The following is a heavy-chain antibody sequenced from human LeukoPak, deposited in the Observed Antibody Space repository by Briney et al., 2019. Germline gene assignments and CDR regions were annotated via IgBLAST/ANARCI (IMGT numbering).Heavy chain of an antibody. V-gene: IGHV1-24*01. D-gene: IGHD4-17*01. CDR2: FDPEDGET. J-gene: IGHJ4*02. CDR1: GYTLTELS. Sequence: GASVKVSCKVSGYTLTELSMHWVRQAPGKGLEWMGGFDPEDGETIYAQKFQGRVTMTRDTSTSTVYMELSSLRSEDTAVYYCARDPDRDKVLRSEYYFDYWGQGTLVTVSS. CDR3: ARDPDRDKVLRSEYYFDY.